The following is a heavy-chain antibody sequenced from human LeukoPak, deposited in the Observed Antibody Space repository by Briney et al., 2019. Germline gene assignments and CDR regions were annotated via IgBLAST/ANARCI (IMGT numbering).Heavy chain of an antibody. V-gene: IGHV4-59*11. Sequence: SETLSLTCTVSGGSISSHYWSWIRQPPGKGPEWIGYIYYSGSTNYNPSLKSRVTISVDTSKNQFSLKLSSVTAADTAVYYCARVKWELLRVYYYYYMDVWGKGTTVTVSS. CDR1: GGSISSHY. CDR2: IYYSGST. CDR3: ARVKWELLRVYYYYYMDV. D-gene: IGHD1-26*01. J-gene: IGHJ6*03.